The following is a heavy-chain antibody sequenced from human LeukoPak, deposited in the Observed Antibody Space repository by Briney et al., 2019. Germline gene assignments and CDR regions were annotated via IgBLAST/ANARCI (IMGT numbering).Heavy chain of an antibody. J-gene: IGHJ6*03. Sequence: ISAVAGGSISSSNWWSWVRQPPGKGLEWIGQIYHSGSTNYNPSLKSRVTISVDKSKNQFSLRLSSVTAADTAVYYCARLPSSRYYYMDVWGKGTTVTISS. D-gene: IGHD6-6*01. CDR3: ARLPSSRYYYMDV. V-gene: IGHV4-4*02. CDR2: IYHSGST. CDR1: GGSISSSNW.